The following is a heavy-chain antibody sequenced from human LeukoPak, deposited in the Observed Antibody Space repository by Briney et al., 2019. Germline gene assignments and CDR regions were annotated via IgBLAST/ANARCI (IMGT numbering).Heavy chain of an antibody. CDR2: ICSSGST. V-gene: IGHV4-39*07. Sequence: SEALSLTCTVSGGSISSNTCYWGWIRQPPGKGLEWIGTICSSGSTYYNPSLKSRLTISVDASKNQFSLKLSSVTAADTAIYYCVKDRGSHVTDYWGQGTLVTVSS. CDR3: VKDRGSHVTDY. CDR1: GGSISSNTCY. J-gene: IGHJ4*02. D-gene: IGHD1-26*01.